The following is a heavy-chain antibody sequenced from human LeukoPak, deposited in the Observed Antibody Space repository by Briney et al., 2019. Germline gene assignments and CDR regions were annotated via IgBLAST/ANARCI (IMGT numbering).Heavy chain of an antibody. Sequence: SETLSLTCAVYGGSFSGYYWSWIRQPPGKGLEWIGEINHSGSTNYNPSLKSRVTISVDTSKNQFSLKLSSVTAADTAVYYCARGLNQDGYNPPYYFDYWGQGTLVTVSS. D-gene: IGHD5-24*01. J-gene: IGHJ4*02. V-gene: IGHV4-34*01. CDR1: GGSFSGYY. CDR3: ARGLNQDGYNPPYYFDY. CDR2: INHSGST.